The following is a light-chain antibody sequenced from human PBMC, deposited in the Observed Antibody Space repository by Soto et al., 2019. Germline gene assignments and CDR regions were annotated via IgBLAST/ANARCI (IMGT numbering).Light chain of an antibody. J-gene: IGLJ1*01. Sequence: QSVLTQPPSASGPPGQSVTISCTGTSSDVGGYNYVSWYQQYPGKAPKLMIYEVSKRPSGVPDRFSGSKSGNTASLTVSGVQAEDEAGYYCSSFAGSNTPYVFGTGTKV. V-gene: IGLV2-8*01. CDR3: SSFAGSNTPYV. CDR2: EVS. CDR1: SSDVGGYNY.